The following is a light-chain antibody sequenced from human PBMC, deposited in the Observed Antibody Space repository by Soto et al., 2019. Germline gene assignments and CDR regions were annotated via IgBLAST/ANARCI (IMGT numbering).Light chain of an antibody. CDR1: QSISSY. Sequence: DIQMTQSPSSLSASVGDRVTITCRASQSISSYLNWYQQKPGKAPKLLIYAASSLQSGVPSRFSGSGSGTDFTLIISSPQPEDFATYYCQQSYSTPPVTFGGGTKVEIK. CDR3: QQSYSTPPVT. CDR2: AAS. J-gene: IGKJ4*01. V-gene: IGKV1-39*01.